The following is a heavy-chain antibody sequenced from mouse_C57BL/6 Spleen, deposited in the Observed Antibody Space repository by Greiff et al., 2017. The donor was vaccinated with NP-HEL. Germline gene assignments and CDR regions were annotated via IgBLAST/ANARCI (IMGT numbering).Heavy chain of an antibody. CDR2: IDPETGGT. V-gene: IGHV1-15*01. Sequence: QVQLKQSGAELVRPGASVTLSCKASGYTFTDYEMHWVKQTPVHGLEWIGAIDPETGGTAYNQKFKGKAILTADKSSSTAYMELRSLTSEDSAVYYCTSGMGTTVVAEGFAYWGQGTLVTVSA. CDR3: TSGMGTTVVAEGFAY. CDR1: GYTFTDYE. J-gene: IGHJ3*01. D-gene: IGHD1-1*01.